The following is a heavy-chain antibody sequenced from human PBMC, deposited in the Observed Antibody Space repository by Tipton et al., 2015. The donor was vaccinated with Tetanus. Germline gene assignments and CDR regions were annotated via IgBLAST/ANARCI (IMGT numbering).Heavy chain of an antibody. V-gene: IGHV4-4*07. CDR2: IYVTGAT. D-gene: IGHD3-22*01. CDR3: AREDVYYHDGSGFYAFDV. CDR1: GGSISNYY. Sequence: TLSLTCSVSGGSISNYYWNWIRQPAGKGLEWIGRIYVTGATNHSPALQSRVTMSIDRAKNQLSLTLPSVTAADAATYYCAREDVYYHDGSGFYAFDVWGRGTMVAVSS. J-gene: IGHJ3*01.